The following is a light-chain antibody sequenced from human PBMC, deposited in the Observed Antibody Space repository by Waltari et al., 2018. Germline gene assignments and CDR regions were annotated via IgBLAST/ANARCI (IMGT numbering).Light chain of an antibody. J-gene: IGLJ2*01. CDR2: EVT. CDR1: SSDVGEYNY. Sequence: QSALTQPASVSGSPGQSIIISCTGTSSDVGEYNYVSWYQQHPGKAPKLMIYEVTNRPSWVANRFSGSQSGTTAALTIAGLQAEDEADYYCSSYTSTSTVLFGGGTKLTVL. CDR3: SSYTSTSTVL. V-gene: IGLV2-14*01.